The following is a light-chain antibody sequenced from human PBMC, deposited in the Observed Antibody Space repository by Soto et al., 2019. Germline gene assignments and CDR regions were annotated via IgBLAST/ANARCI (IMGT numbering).Light chain of an antibody. V-gene: IGKV3-15*01. J-gene: IGKJ1*01. CDR1: QRVSSN. CDR3: QQYNNWPTWT. CDR2: GAS. Sequence: EIVMTQSPATLSVSPGERATLSCRASQRVSSNLAWYQQTPGQAHRLLIYGASTRATGITARFSGSGSGTEFTLTISSLQSEDFAVDYCQQYNNWPTWTFGKGTMVEIK.